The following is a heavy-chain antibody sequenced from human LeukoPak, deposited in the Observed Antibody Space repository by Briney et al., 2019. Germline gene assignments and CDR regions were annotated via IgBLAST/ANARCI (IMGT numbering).Heavy chain of an antibody. CDR1: GGSFSGYY. J-gene: IGHJ6*03. Sequence: SETLSLTCAVSGGSFSGYYWSWIRQPPGKGLEWIGEINHSGSTNYNPSLKSRVTISVDTSKNQFSLKLSSVTAADTAVYYCAASSWSYYYYYMDVWGKGTTVTVSS. CDR2: INHSGST. D-gene: IGHD6-13*01. CDR3: AASSWSYYYYYMDV. V-gene: IGHV4-34*01.